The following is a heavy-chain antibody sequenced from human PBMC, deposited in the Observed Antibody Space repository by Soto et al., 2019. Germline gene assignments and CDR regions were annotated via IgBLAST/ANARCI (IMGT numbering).Heavy chain of an antibody. D-gene: IGHD2-15*01. CDR2: IYYSGST. V-gene: IGHV4-59*08. J-gene: IGHJ4*02. CDR3: ARQYCSGGSCHHFDY. CDR1: GGSISSYY. Sequence: SETLSLTCTVSGGSISSYYWSWIRQPPGKGLEWIGDIYYSGSTNYNPPLKSRVTISVDTSKNQFSLKLSSVTAADTAVYYCARQYCSGGSCHHFDYWGQGALVTVSS.